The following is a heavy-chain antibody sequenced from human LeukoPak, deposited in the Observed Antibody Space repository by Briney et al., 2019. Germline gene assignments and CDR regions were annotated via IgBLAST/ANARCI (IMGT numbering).Heavy chain of an antibody. J-gene: IGHJ5*02. V-gene: IGHV1-2*02. CDR3: ARDPDSGSYSIWFDP. CDR1: GYSFTGYY. D-gene: IGHD1-26*01. CDR2: INPNSGGT. Sequence: ASVKVSCKASGYSFTGYYIHWVRQAPAQGLEWMGWINPNSGGTNYAQKFQGRVTMTRDTSISTAYMELNSLRSDDTAVYYCARDPDSGSYSIWFDPWGQGTLVTVSS.